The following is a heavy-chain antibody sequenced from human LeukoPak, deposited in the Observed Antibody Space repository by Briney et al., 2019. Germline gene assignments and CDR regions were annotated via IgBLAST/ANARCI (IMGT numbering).Heavy chain of an antibody. CDR2: INHSGST. V-gene: IGHV4-34*01. CDR1: GGSFSGYY. Sequence: PSETLSLTCAVYGGSFSGYYWSWIRQPPGKGLEWIGEINHSGSTNYNPSLKSRVTISVDTSENQFSLKLSSVTAADTAVYYCARGQPYYYDSSGYSDYWGQGTLVTVSS. D-gene: IGHD3-22*01. CDR3: ARGQPYYYDSSGYSDY. J-gene: IGHJ4*02.